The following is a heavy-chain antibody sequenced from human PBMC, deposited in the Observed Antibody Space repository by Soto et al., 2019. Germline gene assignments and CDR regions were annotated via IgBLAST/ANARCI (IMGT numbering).Heavy chain of an antibody. D-gene: IGHD3-22*01. CDR2: IIPILGIA. CDR1: GGTFSSYT. Sequence: GASVKVSCKASGGTFSSYTISWVRQAPGQGLEWMGRIIPILGIANYAQKFQGRVTITADKSTSTAYMELSSLRSEDTAVYYCAKTNSSGYFGDYYYYYGMDVWGQGTTVTVSS. CDR3: AKTNSSGYFGDYYYYYGMDV. V-gene: IGHV1-69*02. J-gene: IGHJ6*02.